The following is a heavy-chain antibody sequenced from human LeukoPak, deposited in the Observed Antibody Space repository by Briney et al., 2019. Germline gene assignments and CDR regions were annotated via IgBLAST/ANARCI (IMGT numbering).Heavy chain of an antibody. J-gene: IGHJ4*02. CDR1: GGSISSSSYY. V-gene: IGHV4-39*07. Sequence: SETLSLTCTVSGGSISSSSYYWGWIRQPPGKGLEWIGEINHSGSTNYNPSLKSRVTISVDTSKNQFSLKLSSVTAADTAVYYCARAPRLVGATSVVDYWGQGTLVTVSS. CDR2: INHSGST. D-gene: IGHD1-26*01. CDR3: ARAPRLVGATSVVDY.